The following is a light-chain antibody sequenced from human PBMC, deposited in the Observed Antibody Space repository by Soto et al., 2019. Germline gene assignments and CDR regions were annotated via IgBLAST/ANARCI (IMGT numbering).Light chain of an antibody. V-gene: IGKV3-11*01. CDR1: QAVNTR. Sequence: EIVLTQSPATLSSFPGDRVTLSCRASQAVNTRLAWYQHKPGQAPRLLIYLTSNRAAGIPARFSGSGSGTDFALAMSDVEPEDFAVYYCHQRQSWPRTFGQGTKVDIK. J-gene: IGKJ1*01. CDR2: LTS. CDR3: HQRQSWPRT.